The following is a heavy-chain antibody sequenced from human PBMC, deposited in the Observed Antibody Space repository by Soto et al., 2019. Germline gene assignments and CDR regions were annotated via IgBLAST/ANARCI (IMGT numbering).Heavy chain of an antibody. J-gene: IGHJ5*02. CDR1: GGSISSSSYY. V-gene: IGHV4-39*07. CDR2: IYYSGST. CDR3: ARVPGP. Sequence: LPETLSLTCTVSGGSISSSSYYWGWIRQPPGKGLEWIGYIYYSGSTYYNPSLKSRVTISVDRSKNQFSLKLSSVTAADTAVYYCARVPGPWGQGTLVTVSS.